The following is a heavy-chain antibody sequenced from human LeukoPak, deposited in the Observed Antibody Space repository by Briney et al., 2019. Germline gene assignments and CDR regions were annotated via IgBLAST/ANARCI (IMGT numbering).Heavy chain of an antibody. V-gene: IGHV4-39*02. D-gene: IGHD5-12*01. CDR1: GGSISSSSYY. Sequence: SETLSLTCTVSGGSISSSSYYWGWIRQPPGKGLEWIGSIYYSGSTYYNPSLRSRVTISVDTSKNQFSLKLSSVTAADTAVYYCARDRGYDYYFDYWGQGTLVAVSS. J-gene: IGHJ4*02. CDR3: ARDRGYDYYFDY. CDR2: IYYSGST.